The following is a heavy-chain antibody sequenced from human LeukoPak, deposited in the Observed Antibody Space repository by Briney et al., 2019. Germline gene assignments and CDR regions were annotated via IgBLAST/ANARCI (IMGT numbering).Heavy chain of an antibody. Sequence: GGSLRLSCAASGFTFDDYAMHWVRQAPGKGLEWVSGISWNSGSIGYADSVKGRFTISRDNSKNTLYLQMNSLRAEDTAVYYCAKAGLSYDFWSGYSPYFDYWGQGTLVTVSS. V-gene: IGHV3-9*01. CDR3: AKAGLSYDFWSGYSPYFDY. J-gene: IGHJ4*02. D-gene: IGHD3-3*01. CDR2: ISWNSGSI. CDR1: GFTFDDYA.